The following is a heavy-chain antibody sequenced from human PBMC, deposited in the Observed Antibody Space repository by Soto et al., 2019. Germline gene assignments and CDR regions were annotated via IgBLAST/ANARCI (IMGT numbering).Heavy chain of an antibody. CDR1: GFTFSSYA. CDR2: ISGSGGST. Sequence: EVQLLESGGGLVQPGGSLRLSCAASGFTFSSYAMSWVRQAPGKGLEWVSAISGSGGSTYYADSVKGRFTISRDNSKNTLYLQMNSLRAEDTAVYYCAKPFFGGYCSGGSCYTFDYWGQGTLVTVSS. V-gene: IGHV3-23*01. J-gene: IGHJ4*02. CDR3: AKPFFGGYCSGGSCYTFDY. D-gene: IGHD2-15*01.